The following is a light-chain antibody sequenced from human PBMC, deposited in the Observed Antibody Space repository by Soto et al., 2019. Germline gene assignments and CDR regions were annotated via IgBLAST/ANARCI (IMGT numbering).Light chain of an antibody. Sequence: IQLTQYHSSLSSSVGDRVTITCRASQDIAIYLAWYQQKPGEAPKLLIYDASSLESGVPSRFSGSGSGTEFTLTISSLQPDDFATYYCQQYNSYSWTFGQGTKVDIK. V-gene: IGKV1-13*02. CDR1: QDIAIY. CDR2: DAS. CDR3: QQYNSYSWT. J-gene: IGKJ1*01.